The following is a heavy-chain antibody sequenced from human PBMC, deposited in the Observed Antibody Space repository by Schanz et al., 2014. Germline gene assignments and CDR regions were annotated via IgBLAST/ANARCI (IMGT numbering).Heavy chain of an antibody. Sequence: LVVESGGGLVQPGGSLRLSRAASGFTFRNNWMHWFRQGPGKGLSWVSRIDGEGGDTRYADSVKGRFTVFRDNARNMVFLQMNSLRVDDTGVYYCVRDERISSGVWFDHWGQGTLVTVSS. CDR3: VRDERISSGVWFDH. D-gene: IGHD6-19*01. J-gene: IGHJ5*02. CDR2: IDGEGGDT. CDR1: GFTFRNNW. V-gene: IGHV3-74*01.